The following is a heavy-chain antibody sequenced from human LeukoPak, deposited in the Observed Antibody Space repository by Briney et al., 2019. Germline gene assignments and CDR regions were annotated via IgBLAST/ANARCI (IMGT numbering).Heavy chain of an antibody. CDR1: GFTVSSNY. J-gene: IGHJ3*02. V-gene: IGHV3-53*01. Sequence: GGSLRLSCAASGFTVSSNYMSWVRQAPGKGLEWVSVIYSGGSTYYADSVKGRFTIPRDNSKNTLYLQMNSLRAEDTAVYYCASPPIGNYYGSGTGTDAFDIWGQGTMVTVSS. CDR3: ASPPIGNYYGSGTGTDAFDI. CDR2: IYSGGST. D-gene: IGHD3-10*01.